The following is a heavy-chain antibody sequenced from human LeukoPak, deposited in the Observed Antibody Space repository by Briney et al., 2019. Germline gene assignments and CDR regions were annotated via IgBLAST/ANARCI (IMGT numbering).Heavy chain of an antibody. D-gene: IGHD3-22*01. V-gene: IGHV1-69*13. CDR2: IIPIFGTA. J-gene: IGHJ4*02. Sequence: GASVKVSCKASGYTFTGYYMHWVRQAPGQGLEWMGGIIPIFGTANYAQKFQGRVTITADESTSTAYMELSSLRSEDTAVYYCARDVVDSSGYYPLDWGQGTLVTVSS. CDR3: ARDVVDSSGYYPLD. CDR1: GYTFTGYY.